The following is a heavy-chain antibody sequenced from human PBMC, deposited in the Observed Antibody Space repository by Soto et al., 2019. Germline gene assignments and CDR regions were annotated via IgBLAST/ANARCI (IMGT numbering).Heavy chain of an antibody. D-gene: IGHD3-10*01. CDR2: IYYSGST. Sequence: SETLSLTCTVSGGSISSYYWSWIRQPPGKGLEWIGYIYYSGSTNYNPSLKSRVTISVDTSKNQFSLKLSSVTAADTAVYYCAREARGSGSFNLISRQHFDYWGQGTLVTVSS. CDR3: AREARGSGSFNLISRQHFDY. V-gene: IGHV4-59*01. CDR1: GGSISSYY. J-gene: IGHJ4*02.